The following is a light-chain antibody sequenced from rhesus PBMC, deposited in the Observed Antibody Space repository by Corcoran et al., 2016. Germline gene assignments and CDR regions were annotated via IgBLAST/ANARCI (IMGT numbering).Light chain of an antibody. Sequence: DIQMTQSPSSLSASVGDTVTITCRASQGISSYLNWFQQKPGKAPKLLIYAASSLERGVPSRFSGRGSGTVFTRTISSLQPEDFAVYYCLQHNSYPLTFGGGTKVELK. CDR3: LQHNSYPLT. CDR2: AAS. J-gene: IGKJ4*01. CDR1: QGISSY. V-gene: IGKV1-28*01.